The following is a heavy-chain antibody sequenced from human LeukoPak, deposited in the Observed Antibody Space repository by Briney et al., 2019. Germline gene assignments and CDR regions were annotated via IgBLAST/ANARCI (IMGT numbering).Heavy chain of an antibody. CDR3: ARDVSGWYYFDY. CDR1: WFTFNTFA. V-gene: IGHV3-30-3*01. CDR2: ISSDGINK. J-gene: IGHJ4*02. Sequence: PGGSLRLSCTHSWFTFNTFAIHWVRQAPGKGLEWVALISSDGINKYYADSVKGRFTISRDNSKNTLYLQMISLRPEDTAFYYCARDVSGWYYFDYWGQGTLVTVSS. D-gene: IGHD6-19*01.